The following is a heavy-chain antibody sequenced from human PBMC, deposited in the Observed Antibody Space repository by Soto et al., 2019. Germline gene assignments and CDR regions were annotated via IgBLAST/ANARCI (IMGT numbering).Heavy chain of an antibody. V-gene: IGHV3-23*01. Sequence: EVQLLESGGGLVQPGGSLRLSCAASGFTFRIYAMSWVRQAPGRGLEWVSSITGNGDTTYYPDSVKGRFTISRDNSKNTLSLQMNSMRVEDTAVYYCALDRQNYFGSGGGYYKSGGDHWGQGILVTVSS. CDR3: ALDRQNYFGSGGGYYKSGGDH. D-gene: IGHD3-10*01. CDR1: GFTFRIYA. J-gene: IGHJ5*02. CDR2: ITGNGDTT.